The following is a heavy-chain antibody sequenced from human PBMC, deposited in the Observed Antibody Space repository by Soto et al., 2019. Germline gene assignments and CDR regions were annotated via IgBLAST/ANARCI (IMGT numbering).Heavy chain of an antibody. D-gene: IGHD3-3*01. J-gene: IGHJ4*02. Sequence: EVQLVESGGGLVQPGGSLRLSCEASGFTFDNYYMSWVRQAPGKGLEWVANIRQDGSEKYYVDSVKGRFTIARDNAKNSLSLEMNSRRAEDTAVYYCARDQETYYDFWSGYPPLEYWGQGTLVTVSS. CDR3: ARDQETYYDFWSGYPPLEY. CDR2: IRQDGSEK. V-gene: IGHV3-7*03. CDR1: GFTFDNYY.